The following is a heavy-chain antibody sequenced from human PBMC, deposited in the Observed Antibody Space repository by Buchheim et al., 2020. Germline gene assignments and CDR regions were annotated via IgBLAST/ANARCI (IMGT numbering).Heavy chain of an antibody. V-gene: IGHV3-7*01. CDR1: GFTFSSYW. CDR3: ARDEGEYCTNGVCLTGNYYYGMDV. D-gene: IGHD2-8*01. CDR2: IKQDGSEK. Sequence: EVQLVESGGGLVQPGGSLRLSCAASGFTFSSYWMSWVRQAPGKGLEWVANIKQDGSEKYYVDSVKGRFTIYRDNAKNSLYLQMNSLRAEDTAVYYCARDEGEYCTNGVCLTGNYYYGMDVWGQGTT. J-gene: IGHJ6*02.